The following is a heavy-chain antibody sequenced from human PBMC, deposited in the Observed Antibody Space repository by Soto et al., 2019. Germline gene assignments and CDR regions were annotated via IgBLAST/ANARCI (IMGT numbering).Heavy chain of an antibody. J-gene: IGHJ4*02. CDR1: GYTFTDYF. Sequence: QAQLVQSGAEVKKPGASVRLSCKTSGYTFTDYFIHWVRQAPGQGLEWMGIISLYHHSTSYAQKFQGRLTVTNDTSTTTVYMELSSLTSEDTVVYWCARELYSCGGDCPYYMDYWGQGTLVTVSS. CDR3: ARELYSCGGDCPYYMDY. D-gene: IGHD2-21*02. CDR2: ISLYHHST. V-gene: IGHV1-46*01.